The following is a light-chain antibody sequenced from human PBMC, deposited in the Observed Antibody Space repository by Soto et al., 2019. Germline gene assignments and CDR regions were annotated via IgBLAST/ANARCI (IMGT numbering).Light chain of an antibody. CDR1: GSDIGAYNS. J-gene: IGLJ1*01. CDR3: SSYTDSTNYV. CDR2: QVS. V-gene: IGLV2-14*01. Sequence: QSALTQPASVSGSPGQSITISCTGTGSDIGAYNSVSWYQQHPGKAPKLIVFQVSFRPSAVSDRFSGSKSDNTASLTISGLQTEDEADYYCSSYTDSTNYVFGTGTKVTVL.